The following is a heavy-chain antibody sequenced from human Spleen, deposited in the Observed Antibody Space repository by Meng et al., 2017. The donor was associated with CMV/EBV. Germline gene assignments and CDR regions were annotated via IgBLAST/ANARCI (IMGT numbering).Heavy chain of an antibody. D-gene: IGHD3-3*01. CDR1: GYTFTSYD. V-gene: IGHV1-8*01. CDR2: MNPNSGNT. Sequence: ASVKVSCKASGYTFTSYDINWVRQATGQGLEWMGWMNPNSGNTGYAQKFQGRVTMTRNTTISTAYMELSSLRSEDTAVYYGARSGSVQIFGVVITILRGGMDAWGQGTTVTVSS. J-gene: IGHJ6*02. CDR3: ARSGSVQIFGVVITILRGGMDA.